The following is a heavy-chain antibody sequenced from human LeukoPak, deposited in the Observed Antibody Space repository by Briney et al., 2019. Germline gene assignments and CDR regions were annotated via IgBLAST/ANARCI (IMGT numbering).Heavy chain of an antibody. CDR2: INPNTGDT. D-gene: IGHD3-3*02. CDR1: GYTFTGYY. CDR3: ARGSLGIFDWLDS. J-gene: IGHJ5*01. V-gene: IGHV1-2*02. Sequence: ASVKLSCKASGYTFTGYYMHWVRQAPGQGLEWMGWINPNTGDTNYAQKFQDRVTMTRDTSINTAYMDLHRLRTKDPSLNYCARGSLGIFDWLDSWGQGTLVTVSS.